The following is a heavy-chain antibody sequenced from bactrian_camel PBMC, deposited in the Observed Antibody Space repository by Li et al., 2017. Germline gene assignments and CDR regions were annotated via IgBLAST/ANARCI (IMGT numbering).Heavy chain of an antibody. D-gene: IGHD1*01. CDR3: AADALSFGPAMRAGLGPRDSPFLV. V-gene: IGHV3S53*01. J-gene: IGHJ4*01. CDR1: GDSESNLC. CDR2: IDSDGLI. Sequence: VQLVESGGASVQAGGSLKLSCTVSGDSESNLCLAWFRQAPGKARQGVASIDSDGLINYADPVKGRFTISKENGKNVLYLEMNNLKPDDTAMYYCAADALSFGPAMRAGLGPRDSPFLVWGQGTQVTVS.